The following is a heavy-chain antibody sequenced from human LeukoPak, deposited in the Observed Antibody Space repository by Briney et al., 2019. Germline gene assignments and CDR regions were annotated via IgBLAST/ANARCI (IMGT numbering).Heavy chain of an antibody. CDR2: IGVGSGNT. D-gene: IGHD4-11*01. CDR3: AADHDYSLSYDSYGPLDA. V-gene: IGHV1-58*01. Sequence: SVKVSCKASGFTFSSSAVQWVRQARGQRFEWIGWIGVGSGNTNYAERFQDRVTITRDMSTSTTYMELSSLRSEDTAVYYCAADHDYSLSYDSYGPLDAWGQGTLVTVSS. CDR1: GFTFSSSA. J-gene: IGHJ5*02.